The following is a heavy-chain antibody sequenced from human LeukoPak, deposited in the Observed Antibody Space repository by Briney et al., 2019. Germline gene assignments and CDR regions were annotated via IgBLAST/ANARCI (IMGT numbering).Heavy chain of an antibody. D-gene: IGHD3-9*01. CDR2: IYSSGST. CDR1: GGSISSGDFY. Sequence: SQTLSLTCTVSGGSISSGDFYWNWIRQPPGKGLEWIGYIYSSGSTYYSPSLKSRVIISVDTSKNQLSLKLSSVTAADTAAYYCARGDYDFLTGYYGFLDYWGQGTLVTVSS. CDR3: ARGDYDFLTGYYGFLDY. V-gene: IGHV4-30-4*01. J-gene: IGHJ4*02.